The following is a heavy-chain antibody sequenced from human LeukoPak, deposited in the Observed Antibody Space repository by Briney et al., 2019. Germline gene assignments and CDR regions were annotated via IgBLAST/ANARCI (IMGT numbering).Heavy chain of an antibody. Sequence: ASVKVSCKASGYTFTSYYMHWVRQAPGQGLEWMGIINPSGGSTSYAQKFQGRVTMTRDTSTSTVYMELSSLRSEDTAVYYCARAAGDYYYYYYMDVWGKGTTVTVSS. V-gene: IGHV1-46*01. CDR3: ARAAGDYYYYYYMDV. CDR2: INPSGGST. J-gene: IGHJ6*03. D-gene: IGHD3-10*01. CDR1: GYTFTSYY.